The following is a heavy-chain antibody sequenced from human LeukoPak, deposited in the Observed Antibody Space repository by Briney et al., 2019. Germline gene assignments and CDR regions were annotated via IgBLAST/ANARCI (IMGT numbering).Heavy chain of an antibody. Sequence: PGGSLRLSCAASGFTFSSYDMSWVRQAPGKGLEWVSSISGSGGSTYYADSVKGRFTISRDNSKNTLYLQMNSLRVEDTAVYYCAAIEGSSVYYHYYYLDAWGKGTTVIVSS. CDR3: AAIEGSSVYYHYYYLDA. CDR2: ISGSGGST. D-gene: IGHD6-6*01. V-gene: IGHV3-23*01. J-gene: IGHJ6*03. CDR1: GFTFSSYD.